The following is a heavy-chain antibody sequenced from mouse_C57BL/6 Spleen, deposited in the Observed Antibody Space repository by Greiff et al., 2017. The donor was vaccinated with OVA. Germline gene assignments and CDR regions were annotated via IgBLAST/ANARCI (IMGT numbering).Heavy chain of an antibody. J-gene: IGHJ3*01. CDR3: TRDYYGSSYWFAY. CDR1: GFTFSSYA. D-gene: IGHD1-1*01. Sequence: VKLMESGEGLVKPGGSLKLSCAASGFTFSSYAMSWVRQTPEKRLEWVAYISSGGDYIYYADTVKGRFTISRDNARNTLYLQMSSLKSEDTAMYYCTRDYYGSSYWFAYWGQGTLVTVSA. V-gene: IGHV5-9-1*02. CDR2: ISSGGDYI.